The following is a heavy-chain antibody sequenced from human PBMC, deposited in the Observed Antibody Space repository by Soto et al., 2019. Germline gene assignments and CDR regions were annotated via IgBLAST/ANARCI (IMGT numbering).Heavy chain of an antibody. Sequence: SETLSLTCTVSGGSISISSYYWGWIRQPPGKGLEWIGSIYYSGSTYYNPSLKSRVTISVDTSKNQFSLKLSSVTAADTAVYYCAGYVDFWSGYILSDYWGQGTLVTVSS. CDR2: IYYSGST. V-gene: IGHV4-39*01. CDR3: AGYVDFWSGYILSDY. D-gene: IGHD3-3*01. CDR1: GGSISISSYY. J-gene: IGHJ4*02.